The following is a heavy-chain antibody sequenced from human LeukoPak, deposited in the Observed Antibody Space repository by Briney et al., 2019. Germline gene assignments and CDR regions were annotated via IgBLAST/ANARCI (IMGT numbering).Heavy chain of an antibody. D-gene: IGHD4-17*01. CDR2: IYYTGST. CDR3: ARGSRCYGDYAY. V-gene: IGHV4-59*01. Sequence: SETLSLTCAVSGGSISSYYWSWIRQPPGKGLEWIGYIYYTGSTNYNPSLKSRVTISVDTSKNQFSLKLSSVTAADTAVYYCARGSRCYGDYAYWGQGTLVTVSS. J-gene: IGHJ4*02. CDR1: GGSISSYY.